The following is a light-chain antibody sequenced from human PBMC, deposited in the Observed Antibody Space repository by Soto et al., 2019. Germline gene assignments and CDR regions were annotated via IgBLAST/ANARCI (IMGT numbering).Light chain of an antibody. J-gene: IGKJ1*01. V-gene: IGKV3-15*01. CDR1: QSVRSS. Sequence: EVVMTQSPGLLSVSPGETATLSCRASQSVRSSLAWYQHKPGQAPRLLIHGASFRATGIPARFRGSGSGTEFTRTITSLQSEDFAVYYCQQYGNWPPWTFGQGTKVEIK. CDR2: GAS. CDR3: QQYGNWPPWT.